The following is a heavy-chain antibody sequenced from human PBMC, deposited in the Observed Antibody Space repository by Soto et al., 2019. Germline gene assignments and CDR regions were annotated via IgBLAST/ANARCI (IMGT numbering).Heavy chain of an antibody. CDR1: GYTFTGYY. CDR3: AREKAEVVVVAAEYYYYYGMDV. Sequence: GASVKVSCKASGYTFTGYYMHWVRQAPGQGLEWMGWINPNSGGTNYAQKFQGWVTMTRDTSISTAYMELSRLRSDDTAVYYCAREKAEVVVVAAEYYYYYGMDVWGQGTTVTVSS. CDR2: INPNSGGT. D-gene: IGHD2-15*01. V-gene: IGHV1-2*04. J-gene: IGHJ6*02.